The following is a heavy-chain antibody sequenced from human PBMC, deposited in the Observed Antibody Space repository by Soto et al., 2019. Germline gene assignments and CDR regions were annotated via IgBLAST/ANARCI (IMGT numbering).Heavy chain of an antibody. D-gene: IGHD6-19*01. V-gene: IGHV1-69*12. CDR2: IIPIFGTA. J-gene: IGHJ6*02. CDR1: GGTFSSYA. Sequence: QVQLVQSGAEVKKPGSSVKVSCKASGGTFSSYAISWVRQAPGQGLEWMGGIIPIFGTANYAQKFQGRVTITADESTSTAYRELSSVRSEDTAVYYCARSPAVIAVDGAYHYGMDVWGQGTTVTVSS. CDR3: ARSPAVIAVDGAYHYGMDV.